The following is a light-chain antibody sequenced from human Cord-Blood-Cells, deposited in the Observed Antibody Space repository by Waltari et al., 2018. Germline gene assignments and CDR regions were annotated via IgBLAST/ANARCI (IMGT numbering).Light chain of an antibody. CDR3: QQSYSTPYS. J-gene: IGKJ2*03. V-gene: IGKV1-39*01. CDR1: QSISSY. CDR2: AAS. Sequence: DIQMTQSPSSLSASVGDRVNITCRASQSISSYLNWYQQKPGKAPKLLIYAASSLQSGVPSRFSGSGSGTDFTLTINILQPEDFATYYCQQSYSTPYSFGQGTKLEIK.